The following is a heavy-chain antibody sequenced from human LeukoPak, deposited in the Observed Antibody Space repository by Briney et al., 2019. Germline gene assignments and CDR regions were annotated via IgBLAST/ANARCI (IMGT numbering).Heavy chain of an antibody. CDR1: GVTVSSNY. CDR3: ARDSCRYYFVY. Sequence: GGSLRLSCAASGVTVSSNYMSWVRQAPEPGLELVSVIYSGGSTFYADSVKGRFTISRDNSKNTLYLQMNSLRAEDTAVYYCARDSCRYYFVYWGQGTLVSVSS. V-gene: IGHV3-66*01. CDR2: IYSGGST. J-gene: IGHJ4*02.